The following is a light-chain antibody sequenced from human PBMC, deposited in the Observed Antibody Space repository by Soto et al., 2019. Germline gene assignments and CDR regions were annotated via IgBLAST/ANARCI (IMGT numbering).Light chain of an antibody. V-gene: IGKV3-15*01. CDR2: GAS. J-gene: IGKJ2*01. CDR3: QQYNNWNYS. CDR1: QSVSSN. Sequence: EIVMTQSPATLSVSPGERATLSCRASQSVSSNLAWYQQKPGQAPRLLIYGASTRATGIPARFSGSRSGTEFTLTISSLQSEDFAVYYCQQYNNWNYSFGQGTKLEIK.